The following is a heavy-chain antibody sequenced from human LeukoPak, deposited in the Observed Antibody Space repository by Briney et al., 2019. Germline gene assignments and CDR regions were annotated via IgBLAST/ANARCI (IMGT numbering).Heavy chain of an antibody. V-gene: IGHV1-2*02. CDR3: ARADGYNLYYFDY. J-gene: IGHJ4*02. Sequence: ASVKVSCKASGYTFTSYYMHWVRQAPGQGLEWMGWINPNSGGTNYAQKFQGRVTMTRDTSISTAYMELSRLRSDDTAVYYCARADGYNLYYFDYWGQGTLVTVSS. CDR2: INPNSGGT. CDR1: GYTFTSYY. D-gene: IGHD5-24*01.